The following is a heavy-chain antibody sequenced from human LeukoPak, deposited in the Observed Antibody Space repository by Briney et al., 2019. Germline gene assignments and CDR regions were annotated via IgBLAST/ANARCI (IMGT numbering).Heavy chain of an antibody. J-gene: IGHJ4*01. Sequence: GGSLRLSCAVSGFTFSSYWMNWVRQAPGKGLEWVASIRLDGGEKSYVDSVKGRFTISRDNTKNSLYLQLSRLRPEDTAVYFCERDGAAAGLYFDLWGQGTLVTVSS. CDR2: IRLDGGEK. D-gene: IGHD6-13*01. V-gene: IGHV3-7*01. CDR1: GFTFSSYW. CDR3: ERDGAAAGLYFDL.